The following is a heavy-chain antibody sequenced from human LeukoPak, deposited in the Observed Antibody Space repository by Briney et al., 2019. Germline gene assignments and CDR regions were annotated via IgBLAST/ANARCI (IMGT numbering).Heavy chain of an antibody. V-gene: IGHV4-59*01. CDR2: IYYSGST. Sequence: ETSETLSLTCTVSGGSISSYYWSWSRQPPGKGLEWIGYIYYSGSTNCNPSLKSRVTISVDTSKDQFSLKLSSVTAADTAVYYCARGRNQHDYWGQGTLVTVSS. CDR1: GGSISSYY. CDR3: ARGRNQHDY. J-gene: IGHJ4*02. D-gene: IGHD1-14*01.